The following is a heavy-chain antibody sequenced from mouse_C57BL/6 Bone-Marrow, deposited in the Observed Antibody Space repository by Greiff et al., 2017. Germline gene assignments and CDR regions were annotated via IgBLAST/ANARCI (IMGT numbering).Heavy chain of an antibody. CDR2: IWSGGST. Sequence: VQLQQPGPGLVQPSQSLSITCTVSGFSLTSYGVHWVRQSPGKGLEWLGVIWSGGSTDYNAAFISRLSISKDNSTSQVFFKMNSLQADDTAIYYCARLRRFAYWGQGTLVTVSA. CDR1: GFSLTSYG. J-gene: IGHJ3*01. CDR3: ARLRRFAY. V-gene: IGHV2-2*01. D-gene: IGHD2-12*01.